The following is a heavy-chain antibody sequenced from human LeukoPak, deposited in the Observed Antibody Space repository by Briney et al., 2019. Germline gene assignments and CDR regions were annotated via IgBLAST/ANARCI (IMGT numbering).Heavy chain of an antibody. D-gene: IGHD1-26*01. V-gene: IGHV4-31*03. CDR3: ARGEYSGSYYWY. Sequence: PSETLSLTCTVSGGSISSGGYYWSWIRQHPGKGLEWIGYIYYSGSTYYNPSLKSRVTISVDTSENQFSLKLSSVTAADTAVYYCARGEYSGSYYWYWGQGTLVTVSS. J-gene: IGHJ4*02. CDR1: GGSISSGGYY. CDR2: IYYSGST.